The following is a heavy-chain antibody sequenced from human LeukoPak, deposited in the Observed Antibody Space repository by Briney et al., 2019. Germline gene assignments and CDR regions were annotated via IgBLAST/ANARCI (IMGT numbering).Heavy chain of an antibody. D-gene: IGHD1-14*01. CDR3: ATETIGRHYDY. CDR2: IGPTGTDR. V-gene: IGHV3-21*01. Sequence: PGGSLRLSCAASGFTFSSCGFNWVRQAPGKGLEWVSSIGPTGTDRYYADSVRGRFTISGDNAKNSMYLQMDSLRDEDTAVYYCATETIGRHYDYWGQGTLVTVSS. J-gene: IGHJ4*02. CDR1: GFTFSSCG.